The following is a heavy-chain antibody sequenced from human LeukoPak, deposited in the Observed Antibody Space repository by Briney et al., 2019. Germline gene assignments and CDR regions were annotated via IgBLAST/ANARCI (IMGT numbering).Heavy chain of an antibody. J-gene: IGHJ4*02. Sequence: GGSLRLSCATSGFDFNTYSMNWVRQAPGKGLEWVSYITTSSRDIQYADSVKGRFTISRDNAKRSLYLQMNSLRAEDTAVYYCARDRRRWELPPIGGDYYFDYWGQGTLVTVSS. V-gene: IGHV3-48*01. D-gene: IGHD1-26*01. CDR2: ITTSSRDI. CDR3: ARDRRRWELPPIGGDYYFDY. CDR1: GFDFNTYS.